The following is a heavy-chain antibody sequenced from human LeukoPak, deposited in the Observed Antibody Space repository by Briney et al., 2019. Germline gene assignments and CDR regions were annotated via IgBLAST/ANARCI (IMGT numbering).Heavy chain of an antibody. CDR1: GFTFDDYA. V-gene: IGHV3-43D*04. Sequence: GGFLRLSCAASGFTFDDYAMHWVRQAPGKGLEWVSLISWDGGSTYYADSVKGRFTISRDNSKNSPYLQMNSLRAEDTALYYCAKDIVAAAITSGMDVWGKGTTVTVSS. CDR2: ISWDGGST. CDR3: AKDIVAAAITSGMDV. J-gene: IGHJ6*04. D-gene: IGHD2-2*02.